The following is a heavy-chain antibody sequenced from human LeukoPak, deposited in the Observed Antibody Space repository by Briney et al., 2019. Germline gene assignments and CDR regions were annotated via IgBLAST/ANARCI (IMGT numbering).Heavy chain of an antibody. CDR1: GFTFSSYS. CDR3: AREDGDWFDP. J-gene: IGHJ5*02. D-gene: IGHD2-8*01. Sequence: GGSLRLSCAASGFTFSSYSMNWVRQAPGKGLEWVSSISSSSSYIYYADSVKGRFTISRDNAKNSLYLQINSLRAEDTAVYYCAREDGDWFDPWGQGTLVTVSS. V-gene: IGHV3-21*01. CDR2: ISSSSSYI.